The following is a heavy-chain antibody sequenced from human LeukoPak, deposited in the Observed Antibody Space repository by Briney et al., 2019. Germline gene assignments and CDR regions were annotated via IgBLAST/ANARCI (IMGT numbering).Heavy chain of an antibody. V-gene: IGHV3-53*01. CDR1: GFTVSRKY. Sequence: GGSLRLSCAASGFTVSRKYMSWVRQAPGKGLEWVSGVYSTGGTYYADSVKGRFTISRDNSENRLYLQMNGLRAEDTAVYYCGAVSGDYYYYGMDVWGQGITVTVSS. J-gene: IGHJ6*02. CDR3: GAVSGDYYYYGMDV. D-gene: IGHD6-19*01. CDR2: VYSTGGT.